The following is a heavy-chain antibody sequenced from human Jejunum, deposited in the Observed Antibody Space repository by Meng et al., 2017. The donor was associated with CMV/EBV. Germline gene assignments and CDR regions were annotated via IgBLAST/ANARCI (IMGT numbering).Heavy chain of an antibody. CDR2: ISTDGNSA. CDR3: AAGFNRADY. CDR1: GFTFSSYW. V-gene: IGHV3-74*01. J-gene: IGHJ4*02. Sequence: SCAASGFTFSSYWMHWVSQAPGKGLLWVSRISTDGNSATYADSVKGRFTISRDNAKNTLYLQMSNLRAEDTAVYYCAAGFNRADYWGQGTRVTVSS. D-gene: IGHD1-14*01.